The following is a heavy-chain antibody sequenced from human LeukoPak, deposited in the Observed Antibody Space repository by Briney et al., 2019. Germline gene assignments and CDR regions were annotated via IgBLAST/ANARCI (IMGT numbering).Heavy chain of an antibody. Sequence: GGSLRLSCAASGFIFSNHAMAWVRQAPGKGLEWVSSISGSDYITYYAAPVKGRFTISRDNSKNTLYLQMNSLRAEDTAVYYCAKVPTEWFGELYFDYWGQGTLVTVSS. V-gene: IGHV3-23*01. CDR3: AKVPTEWFGELYFDY. CDR2: ISGSDYIT. J-gene: IGHJ4*02. D-gene: IGHD3-10*01. CDR1: GFIFSNHA.